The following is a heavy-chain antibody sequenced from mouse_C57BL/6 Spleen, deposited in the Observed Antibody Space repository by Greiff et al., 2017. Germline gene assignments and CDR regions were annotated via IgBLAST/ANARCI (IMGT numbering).Heavy chain of an antibody. CDR2: IYPGDGDT. J-gene: IGHJ1*03. CDR3: AKRGEGSWYFDV. V-gene: IGHV1-80*01. CDR1: GYAFSSYW. Sequence: VQLQQSGAELVKPGASVKISCKASGYAFSSYWMNWVKQRPGKGLEWIGQIYPGDGDTNYNGKFKGKATLTADKSSSTAYMQLSSLTSEDSAVYCCAKRGEGSWYFDVWGTGTTVTVSS.